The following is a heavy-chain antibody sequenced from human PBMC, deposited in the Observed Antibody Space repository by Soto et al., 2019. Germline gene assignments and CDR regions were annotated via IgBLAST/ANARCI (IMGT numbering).Heavy chain of an antibody. Sequence: SETLSLTCAVYGGSFSGYYWTWIRQPPGTGLEWIGEINHSGSTNYNPSLKSRVTISVDTSKKHFSLKLNSMTAADTAVYYCARYCSDIRGYDSWGEGSLVT. CDR2: INHSGST. J-gene: IGHJ4*02. D-gene: IGHD2-15*01. V-gene: IGHV4-34*01. CDR1: GGSFSGYY. CDR3: ARYCSDIRGYDS.